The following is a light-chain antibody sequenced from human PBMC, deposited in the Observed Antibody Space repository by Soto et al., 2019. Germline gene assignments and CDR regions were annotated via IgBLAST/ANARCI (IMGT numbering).Light chain of an antibody. J-gene: IGKJ5*01. Sequence: QLTQSPSSLSASIGARVTITCRASQDISSFLAWYQQKPGKAPKLLIYAASTLQSGVPSRFSGSGSGTDFTLTISSLQPEDFATYFCQKLNSYPLTFGQGTRLEIK. V-gene: IGKV1-9*01. CDR1: QDISSF. CDR3: QKLNSYPLT. CDR2: AAS.